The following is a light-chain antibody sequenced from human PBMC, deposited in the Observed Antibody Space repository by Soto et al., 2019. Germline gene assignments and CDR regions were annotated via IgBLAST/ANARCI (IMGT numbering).Light chain of an antibody. V-gene: IGKV1-5*01. CDR2: DAS. J-gene: IGKJ1*01. Sequence: DIQMTQSPSTLSSSVGDRVTITCRARQSISSWLAWYQQKPGKAPKLLIYDASSLESGVPSRFSGSGSGTEFTLTISSLQPDDFATYYCQQYNSYSVTFGQGTKVDIK. CDR3: QQYNSYSVT. CDR1: QSISSW.